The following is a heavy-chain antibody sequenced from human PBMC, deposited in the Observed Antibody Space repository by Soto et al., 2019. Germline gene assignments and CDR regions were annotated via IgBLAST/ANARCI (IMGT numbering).Heavy chain of an antibody. J-gene: IGHJ4*02. D-gene: IGHD6-13*01. CDR3: ARVPRAAAGTD. CDR2: IYHSGST. CDR1: GGSISSSNW. V-gene: IGHV4-4*02. Sequence: QVQLQESGPGLVKPSGTLSLTCAVSGGSISSSNWWSWVRQPPGKGLEWIGEIYHSGSTNYNPSLKSRVTRSVDKSKYQFSLMLSSVTAADPAVYYCARVPRAAAGTDWGQGTLVTVSS.